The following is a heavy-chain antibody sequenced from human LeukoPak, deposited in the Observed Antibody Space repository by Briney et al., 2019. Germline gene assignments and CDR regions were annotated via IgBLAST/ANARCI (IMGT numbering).Heavy chain of an antibody. J-gene: IGHJ4*02. CDR2: MNPNSGAT. CDR1: GYTFTSYD. Sequence: GASVKVSCKASGYTFTSYDFNWLRQATGQGPEWMGWMNPNSGATGYARKFQGRVTMTRSASINTAYMQLRSLRSDDTAVYYCAREGYSVSPPDYWGQGTLVTVSS. V-gene: IGHV1-8*01. CDR3: AREGYSVSPPDY. D-gene: IGHD5/OR15-5a*01.